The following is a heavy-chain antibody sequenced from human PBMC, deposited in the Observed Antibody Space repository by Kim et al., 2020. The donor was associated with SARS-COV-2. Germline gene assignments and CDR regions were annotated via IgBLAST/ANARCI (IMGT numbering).Heavy chain of an antibody. V-gene: IGHV1-46*01. J-gene: IGHJ3*02. CDR3: AREFTMIGDAFDI. Sequence: YAQKFQGRVTMTRETSTSTVYMELSSLRSEDTAVYYCAREFTMIGDAFDIWGQGTMVTVSS. D-gene: IGHD3-22*01.